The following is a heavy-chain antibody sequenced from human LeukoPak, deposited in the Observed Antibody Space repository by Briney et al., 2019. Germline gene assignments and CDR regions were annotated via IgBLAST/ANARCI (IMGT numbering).Heavy chain of an antibody. J-gene: IGHJ4*02. Sequence: ASVKVSCKASGYTFTTSYMHWVRQAPGQGLEWMGWISAYNGNTNYAQKLQGRVTMTTDTSTSTAYMELRSLRSDDTAVYYCARWPVVTPEDYWGQGTLVTVSS. CDR2: ISAYNGNT. CDR3: ARWPVVTPEDY. D-gene: IGHD4-23*01. CDR1: GYTFTTSY. V-gene: IGHV1-18*04.